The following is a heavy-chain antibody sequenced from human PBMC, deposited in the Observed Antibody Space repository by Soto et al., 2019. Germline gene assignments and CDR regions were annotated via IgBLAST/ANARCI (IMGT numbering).Heavy chain of an antibody. CDR2: ISSSSSYI. CDR3: AREGTPLLWFGELFTRPGGMDV. J-gene: IGHJ6*02. Sequence: GGSLRLSCAASGFTFSSYSMNWVRQAPGKGLEWVSSISSSSSYIYYADSVKGRFTISRDNAKNSLYLQMNSLRAEDTAVYYCAREGTPLLWFGELFTRPGGMDVWGQGTTVTVSS. D-gene: IGHD3-10*01. V-gene: IGHV3-21*01. CDR1: GFTFSSYS.